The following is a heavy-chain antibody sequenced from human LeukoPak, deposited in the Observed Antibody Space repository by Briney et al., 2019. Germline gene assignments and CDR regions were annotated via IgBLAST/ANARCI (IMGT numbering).Heavy chain of an antibody. V-gene: IGHV1-2*02. D-gene: IGHD6-19*01. CDR2: INPNSGGT. CDR3: AREGYSSGWYRGEVDY. J-gene: IGHJ4*02. Sequence: GASVKLSCKASGYTFTGYYMHWVRQAPGQGLEWMGWINPNSGGTNYAQKFQGRVTMTRDTSISTAYMELSRLRSDDTAVYYCAREGYSSGWYRGEVDYWGQGTLVTVSS. CDR1: GYTFTGYY.